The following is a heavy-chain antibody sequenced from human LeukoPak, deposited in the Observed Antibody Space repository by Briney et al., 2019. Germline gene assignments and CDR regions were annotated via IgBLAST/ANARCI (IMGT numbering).Heavy chain of an antibody. CDR2: ILDSGYST. D-gene: IGHD3-16*01. Sequence: QTGGSLRLSCAASGFTFSSYAMSWVRQAPGKGLEWVSGILDSGYSTYYANSVKGRFTISRDNSNNTLYLQMNSLRAEDTAVYYCAKLGGHPLHNYYVGVSGKGTTVAVSS. J-gene: IGHJ6*03. CDR1: GFTFSSYA. CDR3: AKLGGHPLHNYYVGV. V-gene: IGHV3-23*01.